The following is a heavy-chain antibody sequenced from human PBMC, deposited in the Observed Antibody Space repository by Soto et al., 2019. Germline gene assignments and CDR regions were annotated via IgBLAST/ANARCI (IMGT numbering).Heavy chain of an antibody. V-gene: IGHV3-30-3*01. J-gene: IGHJ4*02. Sequence: PXGSLRRSCAASGVTFSSYAMHWVRQAPGKGLEWVAVISYDGSNKYYADSVKGRFTISRDNSKDTLYLQMNSLRAEDTAVYYCARDLGPRNYFDYWGQGTLVTVSS. D-gene: IGHD7-27*01. CDR2: ISYDGSNK. CDR3: ARDLGPRNYFDY. CDR1: GVTFSSYA.